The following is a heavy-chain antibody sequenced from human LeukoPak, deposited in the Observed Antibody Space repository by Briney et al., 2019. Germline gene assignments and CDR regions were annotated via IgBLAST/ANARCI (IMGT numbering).Heavy chain of an antibody. D-gene: IGHD3-22*01. CDR1: RFTFSSYS. CDR2: ISSSSSTI. J-gene: IGHJ4*02. V-gene: IGHV3-48*01. CDR3: ARLRRGIDY. Sequence: GGSLRLSCAASRFTFSSYSMNWVRQAPGKGLEWVSYISSSSSTIYYADSVKGRFTISRDNAKNSLYLQMNSLRAEDTAVYYCARLRRGIDYWGQGTLVTVSS.